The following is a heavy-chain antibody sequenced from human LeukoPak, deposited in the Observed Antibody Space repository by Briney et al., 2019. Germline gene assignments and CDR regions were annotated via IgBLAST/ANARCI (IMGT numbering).Heavy chain of an antibody. J-gene: IGHJ4*02. CDR2: MNPNSGNT. Sequence: ASVKVSCKASVYTFTSYDVNWVRHATGQGLEWMLWMNPNSGNTGYAQKFQGRVTMTRNTSISTAYMELSSLRSEDTAVYYCARAPKVGVQLERRPEYYFDYWGQGTLVTVSS. CDR1: VYTFTSYD. V-gene: IGHV1-8*01. D-gene: IGHD1-1*01. CDR3: ARAPKVGVQLERRPEYYFDY.